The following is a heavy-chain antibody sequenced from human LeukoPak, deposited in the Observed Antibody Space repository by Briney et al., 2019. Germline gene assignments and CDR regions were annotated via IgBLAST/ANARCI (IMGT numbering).Heavy chain of an antibody. CDR1: GGSISSGDYY. Sequence: SETLSLTCTVSGGSISSGDYYWSSFRQPPGKGLEWIEYIYYSGSTYYNPSLKSRVTISVDTSKNQFSLKLSSVTAADTAVYYCARGGLVSSPNDYWGQGTLVTVSS. CDR3: ARGGLVSSPNDY. D-gene: IGHD3-9*01. CDR2: IYYSGST. J-gene: IGHJ4*02. V-gene: IGHV4-30-4*01.